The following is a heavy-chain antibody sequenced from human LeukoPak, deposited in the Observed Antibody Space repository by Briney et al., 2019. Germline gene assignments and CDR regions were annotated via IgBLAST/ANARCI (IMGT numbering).Heavy chain of an antibody. V-gene: IGHV3-23*01. J-gene: IGHJ4*02. CDR3: AKDFYDSSGSRYDY. Sequence: GGSLRLSCAASGFTFSTYAMSWVRQAPGKGLEWVSDISGSGDVTYSADSVKGRFTISRDNSKNTLYLQMNSLRAEDTAVYYCAKDFYDSSGSRYDYWGQGTLVTVSS. CDR1: GFTFSTYA. D-gene: IGHD3-22*01. CDR2: ISGSGDVT.